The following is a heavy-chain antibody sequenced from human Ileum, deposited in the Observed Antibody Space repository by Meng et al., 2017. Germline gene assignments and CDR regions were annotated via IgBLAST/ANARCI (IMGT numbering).Heavy chain of an antibody. CDR3: ARTSGWFYY. Sequence: VQLQQGGAGLLKPSGALSLPCAVLGVYFSGYYWSWIRQPPGKGLEWIGEINHSGSTNYNPSLKSRVIISVDTSKNQFSLKLSSVTAADTAVYYCARTSGWFYYWGQGTLVTVSS. CDR1: GVYFSGYY. D-gene: IGHD6-19*01. V-gene: IGHV4-34*01. J-gene: IGHJ4*02. CDR2: INHSGST.